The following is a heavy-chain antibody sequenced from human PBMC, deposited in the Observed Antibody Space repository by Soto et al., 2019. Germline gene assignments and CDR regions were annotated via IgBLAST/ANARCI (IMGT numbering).Heavy chain of an antibody. V-gene: IGHV3-15*01. CDR3: TTDPGDYEDF. Sequence: EVQLVESGGDLVKPGGCLRLSCAASGITFTNAWMSWVHQAPGKGLEWVGRIKNKADGGTTDYAAPVRGRFTISRDDSKNTLFLQMNSLETEDTAVYYCTTDPGDYEDFWGQGTLVTVSS. CDR2: IKNKADGGTT. D-gene: IGHD4-17*01. J-gene: IGHJ4*02. CDR1: GITFTNAW.